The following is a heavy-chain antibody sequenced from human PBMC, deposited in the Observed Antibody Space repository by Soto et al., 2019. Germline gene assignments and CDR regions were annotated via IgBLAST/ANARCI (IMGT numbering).Heavy chain of an antibody. CDR1: GGSISIYY. D-gene: IGHD5-18*01. V-gene: IGHV4-59*01. CDR3: ARLRRGYSYGEGYYFDY. J-gene: IGHJ4*02. Sequence: PSETLSVTCTVSGGSISIYYWSWIRQPPGKGLEWIGYIYYSGSTNYNPSLKSRVTISVDTSKNQFSLKLRSVTAADTAVYYCARLRRGYSYGEGYYFDYWGQGTLVTVSS. CDR2: IYYSGST.